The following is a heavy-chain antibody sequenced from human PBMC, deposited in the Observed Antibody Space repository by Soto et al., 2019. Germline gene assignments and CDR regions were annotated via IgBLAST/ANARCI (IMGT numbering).Heavy chain of an antibody. J-gene: IGHJ5*02. D-gene: IGHD3-16*01. Sequence: ASVKVSCKASGYIFTNNDVSRVRQATGQGLEWMGWMNPGSGDTGYAQKFQGRVTMTRDISIATAYMELSSLRSDDTAIYYCARMATFGSLNWFDPWGQGTLVTVSS. CDR2: MNPGSGDT. CDR1: GYIFTNND. CDR3: ARMATFGSLNWFDP. V-gene: IGHV1-8*01.